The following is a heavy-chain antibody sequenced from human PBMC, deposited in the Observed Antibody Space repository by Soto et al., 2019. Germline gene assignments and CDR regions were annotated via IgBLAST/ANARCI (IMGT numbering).Heavy chain of an antibody. J-gene: IGHJ5*02. CDR1: GFTFSSYA. V-gene: IGHV3-23*01. CDR3: AKDPGVNDYGDEERDWFDP. Sequence: GGSLRLSCAASGFTFSSYAMSWVRQAPGKGLEWVSAISGSGGSTYYADSVKGRFTISRDNSKNTLYLQMNSLRAEDTAVYYCAKDPGVNDYGDEERDWFDPWGQGTLVTVSS. D-gene: IGHD4-17*01. CDR2: ISGSGGST.